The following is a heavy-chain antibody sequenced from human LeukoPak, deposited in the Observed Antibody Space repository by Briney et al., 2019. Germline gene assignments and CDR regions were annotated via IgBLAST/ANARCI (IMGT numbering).Heavy chain of an antibody. Sequence: APVKVSCKASGYTFTGYYMHWVRQAPGQGLEWMGRINPNSGGTSYAQKFQGRVTMTRDTSISTAYMELSRLRSDDTAVYYCARGGYSGLYYFDYWGQGTLVTVSS. D-gene: IGHD3-22*01. CDR2: INPNSGGT. V-gene: IGHV1-2*06. J-gene: IGHJ4*02. CDR1: GYTFTGYY. CDR3: ARGGYSGLYYFDY.